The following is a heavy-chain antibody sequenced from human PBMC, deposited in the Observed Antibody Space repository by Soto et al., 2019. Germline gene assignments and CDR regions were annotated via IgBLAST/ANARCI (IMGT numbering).Heavy chain of an antibody. V-gene: IGHV1-3*01. J-gene: IGHJ4*02. CDR3: AGGVVDTAMVFDY. D-gene: IGHD5-18*01. CDR1: GYTFTSYA. Sequence: QFQLVQSGAEVKKPGASVKVSCKASGYTFTSYAMHWVRQAPGQRLEWMGWINAGNGNTKYSQKFQGRVTITRDTSASTAYMELSSLRSKDMAVYYCAGGVVDTAMVFDYWGQGTLVTLSP. CDR2: INAGNGNT.